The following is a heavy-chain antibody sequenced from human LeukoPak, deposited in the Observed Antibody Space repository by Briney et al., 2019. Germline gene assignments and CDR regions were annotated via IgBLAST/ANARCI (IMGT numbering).Heavy chain of an antibody. J-gene: IGHJ4*02. Sequence: ASVTVSCKASGYTFTSYYMHWVRQAPGQGLEWMGIINPSGGSTSYAQKFQGRVTMTRDTSTSTVYMELSSLRSEDTAVYYCARGCWYYGSGSYKFDYWGQGTLVTVSS. CDR1: GYTFTSYY. CDR2: INPSGGST. CDR3: ARGCWYYGSGSYKFDY. D-gene: IGHD3-10*01. V-gene: IGHV1-46*01.